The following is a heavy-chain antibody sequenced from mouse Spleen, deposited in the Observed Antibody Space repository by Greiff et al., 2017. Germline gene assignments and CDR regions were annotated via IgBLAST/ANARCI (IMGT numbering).Heavy chain of an antibody. CDR2: IHPNSGST. V-gene: IGHV1-64*01. CDR1: GYTFTSYW. D-gene: IGHD2-3*01. J-gene: IGHJ4*01. Sequence: VQLQQPGAELVKPGASVKLSCKASGYTFTSYWMHWVKQRPGQGLEWIGMIHPNSGSTNYNEKFKSKATLTVDKSSSTAYMQLSSLTSEDSAVYYCARYDGYYEYAMDYWGQGTSVTVSS. CDR3: ARYDGYYEYAMDY.